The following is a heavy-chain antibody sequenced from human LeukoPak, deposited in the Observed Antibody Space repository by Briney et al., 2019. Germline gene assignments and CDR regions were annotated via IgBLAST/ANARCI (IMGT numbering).Heavy chain of an antibody. CDR1: GGAIDNYY. V-gene: IGHV4-59*01. CDR3: ARLLPYDILTGGTFDI. CDR2: IYYSGTT. Sequence: SETLSLTCSVSGGAIDNYYWSWIRQPPGKGLEWIGYIYYSGTTHYNPSFKSRVTMSVDTSKNGFSLKVNSVTAAETGMYYCARLLPYDILTGGTFDIWGQGTMVTVAS. J-gene: IGHJ3*02. D-gene: IGHD3-9*01.